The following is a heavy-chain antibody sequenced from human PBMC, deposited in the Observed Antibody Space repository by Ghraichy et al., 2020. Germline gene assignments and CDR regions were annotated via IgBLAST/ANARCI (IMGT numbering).Heavy chain of an antibody. CDR3: ARGQLVSWYYYYYMDV. CDR2: IYYSGST. D-gene: IGHD6-13*01. Sequence: SETLSLTCTVSGGSISSYYWSWIRQPPGKGLEWIGYIYYSGSTNYNPSLKSRVTISVDTSKNQFSLKLSSVTAADTAVYYCARGQLVSWYYYYYMDVWGKGTTVTVS. J-gene: IGHJ6*03. V-gene: IGHV4-59*01. CDR1: GGSISSYY.